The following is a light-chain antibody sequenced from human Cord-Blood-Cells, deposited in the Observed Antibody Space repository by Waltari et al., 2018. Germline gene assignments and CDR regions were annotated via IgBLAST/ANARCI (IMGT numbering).Light chain of an antibody. J-gene: IGKJ4*01. CDR3: QQYNNWPRVT. Sequence: EIVMTQSPGTLSVSPGERATLSCRASQSVSSNLAWYQQKPGQAPRLLIYGASTRATGIPARFSGSGSGTEFTLTISSLQSEDFAVYYCQQYNNWPRVTFGGGTKVEIK. V-gene: IGKV3-15*01. CDR1: QSVSSN. CDR2: GAS.